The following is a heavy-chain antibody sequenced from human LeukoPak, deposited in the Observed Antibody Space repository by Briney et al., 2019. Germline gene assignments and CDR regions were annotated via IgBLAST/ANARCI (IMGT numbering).Heavy chain of an antibody. Sequence: GGSLRLSCAASGFTFDDYAMHWVRQAPGKGLEWVSSISWNSVSIGYADSVRGRFTISRDNAKNSLYLQMNSLRAEDTALYYCAKDISWGIAGGFDYWGQGTLVTVSS. V-gene: IGHV3-9*01. CDR2: ISWNSVSI. CDR1: GFTFDDYA. CDR3: AKDISWGIAGGFDY. J-gene: IGHJ4*02. D-gene: IGHD6-13*01.